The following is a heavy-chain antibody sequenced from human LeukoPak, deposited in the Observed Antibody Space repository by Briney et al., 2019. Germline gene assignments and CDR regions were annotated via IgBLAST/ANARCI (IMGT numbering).Heavy chain of an antibody. V-gene: IGHV4-4*09. CDR1: GGSISSYY. CDR2: IYTSGST. CDR3: ARHRRTVTTPYYMDV. Sequence: SETLSLTCTVSGGSISSYYWSWIRQPPGKGLEWIGYIYTSGSTNYNPSLKSRVTISVDTSKNQFSLKLSSVTAADTAVYYCARHRRTVTTPYYMDVWGKGTTVTVSS. J-gene: IGHJ6*03. D-gene: IGHD4-17*01.